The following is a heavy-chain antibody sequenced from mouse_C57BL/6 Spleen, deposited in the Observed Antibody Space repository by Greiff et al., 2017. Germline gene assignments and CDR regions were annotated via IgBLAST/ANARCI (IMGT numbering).Heavy chain of an antibody. CDR1: GYTFTSYW. J-gene: IGHJ1*03. V-gene: IGHV1-61*01. Sequence: VQLQQPGAELVRPGSSVKLSCKASGYTFTSYWMDWVKQRPGQGLEWIGNIYPSDSETHYNQKFKDKATLTVDKSSSTAYMQLSSLTSEDSAVYYCARHYGNHWYFDVWGTGTTVTVSS. D-gene: IGHD2-1*01. CDR3: ARHYGNHWYFDV. CDR2: IYPSDSET.